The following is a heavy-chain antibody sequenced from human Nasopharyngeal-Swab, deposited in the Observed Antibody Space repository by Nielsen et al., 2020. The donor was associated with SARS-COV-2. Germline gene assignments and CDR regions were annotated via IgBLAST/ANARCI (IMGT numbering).Heavy chain of an antibody. Sequence: SETLSLTCAAYGGSLSGYYWSWIRQPPGKGLEWIGEINQSESTNHNPSLKSRVTISVDKSKNQFSLKMNSVTAADTAVYYCARGISYRITIFEVVIRGDDAFDFWGQGTMVSVSS. J-gene: IGHJ3*01. D-gene: IGHD3-3*01. CDR2: INQSEST. CDR3: ARGISYRITIFEVVIRGDDAFDF. V-gene: IGHV4-34*01. CDR1: GGSLSGYY.